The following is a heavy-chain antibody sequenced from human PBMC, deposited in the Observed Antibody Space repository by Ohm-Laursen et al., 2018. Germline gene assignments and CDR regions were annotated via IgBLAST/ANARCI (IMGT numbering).Heavy chain of an antibody. CDR1: GFTFSSYA. Sequence: SLRLSCAASGFTFSSYAMSRVRQAPGKGLEWVSGMSAGGGSAYYADSVKGRFTISRDDSKDTLYLQMNSLKAEDTAVYSCARCMRLSRDGVDYWGQGTLVTVSS. CDR2: MSAGGGSA. D-gene: IGHD5-24*01. V-gene: IGHV3-23*01. J-gene: IGHJ4*02. CDR3: ARCMRLSRDGVDY.